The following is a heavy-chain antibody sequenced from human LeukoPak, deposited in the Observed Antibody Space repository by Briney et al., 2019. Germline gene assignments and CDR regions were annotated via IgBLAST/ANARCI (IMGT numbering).Heavy chain of an antibody. CDR1: GFTFSSNA. CDR2: ISGSGNDYST. V-gene: IGHV3-23*01. Sequence: GGSHRLSCAASGFTFSSNAMSWVRQAPGKGLEWVSGISGSGNDYSTNYADSVEGRVTISRDNSKNTLYLQMSSPRAEDTAVYYCARGGWARPFDFWGQGTLVTVSS. J-gene: IGHJ4*02. CDR3: ARGGWARPFDF. D-gene: IGHD1-26*01.